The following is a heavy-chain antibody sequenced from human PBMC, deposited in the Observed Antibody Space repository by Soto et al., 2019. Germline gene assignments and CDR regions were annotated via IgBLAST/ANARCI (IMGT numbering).Heavy chain of an antibody. D-gene: IGHD5-18*01. CDR3: AKGGEYSYTFDY. Sequence: GGSLRLSCAASGFTFRSYAMNWVRQAPGKGLEWVSSISGTGQNKYYSDSVKGRFTISRDYSKDTLDLQLNSLRAEDTAIYYCAKGGEYSYTFDYWGQGALVTVYS. CDR1: GFTFRSYA. J-gene: IGHJ4*02. V-gene: IGHV3-23*01. CDR2: ISGTGQNK.